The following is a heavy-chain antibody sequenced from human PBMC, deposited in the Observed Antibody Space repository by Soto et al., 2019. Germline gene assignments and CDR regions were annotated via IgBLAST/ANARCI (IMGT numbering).Heavy chain of an antibody. V-gene: IGHV4-39*01. D-gene: IGHD2-2*01. CDR1: NFSVLTSIYY. CDR2: VYYTGTT. CDR3: ARNWNLALVPAAYFDS. Sequence: SETLSLTYTVSNFSVLTSIYYWAWIRQPPGKGLEWVGTVYYTGTTYYNPSLQSRVTISIDTSKNQFSLNLNSVTAADTAVYYCARNWNLALVPAAYFDSWGQGTLVTVSS. J-gene: IGHJ4*02.